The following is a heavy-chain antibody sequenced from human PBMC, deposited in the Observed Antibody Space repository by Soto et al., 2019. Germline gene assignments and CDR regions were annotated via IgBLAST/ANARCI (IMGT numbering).Heavy chain of an antibody. Sequence: PGGSLRLSCAASGFTFSSYGMHWVRQAPGKGLEWVAVIWYDGSNKYYADSVKGRFTISRDNSKNTLYLQMNSLRAEDTAVYYCAKILQLYGDPDAFDIWGQGTMVIVSS. CDR3: AKILQLYGDPDAFDI. V-gene: IGHV3-33*06. CDR1: GFTFSSYG. D-gene: IGHD4-17*01. J-gene: IGHJ3*02. CDR2: IWYDGSNK.